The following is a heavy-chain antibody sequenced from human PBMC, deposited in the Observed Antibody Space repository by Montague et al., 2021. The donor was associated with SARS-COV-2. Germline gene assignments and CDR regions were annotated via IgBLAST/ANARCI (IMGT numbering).Heavy chain of an antibody. D-gene: IGHD3-16*01. CDR3: ARDYDDYIWGSWGPFDY. CDR1: GFTFSSYA. V-gene: IGHV3-30*04. CDR2: ISYDGSNK. Sequence: SLRLSCAASGFTFSSYAMHWVRQAPGKGLEWVAVISYDGSNKYHADSVKGRFTISRDNSKNTLYLQMNSLRAEDTSVYYCARDYDDYIWGSWGPFDYWGQGTLVTVSS. J-gene: IGHJ4*02.